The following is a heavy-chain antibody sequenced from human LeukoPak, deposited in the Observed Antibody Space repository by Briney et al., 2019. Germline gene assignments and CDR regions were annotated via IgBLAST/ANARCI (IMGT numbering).Heavy chain of an antibody. J-gene: IGHJ4*02. V-gene: IGHV3-21*04. CDR3: ARGIGRFDY. Sequence: PGGSLRLSCAASGFTFNTYTMNWVRQAPGKGLEWVSSITASSTAIYSADSVKGRFTISRDNAKNSLYLQMNSLRAEDTALYYCARGIGRFDYWGQGTLVTVSS. D-gene: IGHD2-15*01. CDR2: ITASSTAI. CDR1: GFTFNTYT.